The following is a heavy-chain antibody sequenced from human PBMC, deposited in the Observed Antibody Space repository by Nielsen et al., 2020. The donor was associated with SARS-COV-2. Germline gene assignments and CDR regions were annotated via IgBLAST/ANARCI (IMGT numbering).Heavy chain of an antibody. CDR1: GGTFSSYA. D-gene: IGHD2-15*01. V-gene: IGHV1-69*06. CDR3: ARGRYCSGGSCGNGNWDYFDY. Sequence: VQVSCKASGGTFSSYATSWVRQAPGQGLEWMGGIIPIFGTANYAQKFQGRVTITADKSTSTAYMELSSLRSEDTAVYYCARGRYCSGGSCGNGNWDYFDYWGQGTLVTVSS. J-gene: IGHJ4*02. CDR2: IIPIFGTA.